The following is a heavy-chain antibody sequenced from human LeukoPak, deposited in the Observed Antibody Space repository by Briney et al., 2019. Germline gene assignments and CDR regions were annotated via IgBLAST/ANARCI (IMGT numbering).Heavy chain of an antibody. J-gene: IGHJ4*02. V-gene: IGHV1-69*13. CDR3: AREGYYCTNGVCYADY. CDR1: GGTFSIYG. CDR2: IIPSFGTA. D-gene: IGHD2-8*01. Sequence: ASVKVSCKASGGTFSIYGIIWVRQAPGQGLEWMGGIIPSFGTANYAQKFQGRVTITADESTSTAYMALSSLRSEDTAVYYCAREGYYCTNGVCYADYWGQGTLVTVSS.